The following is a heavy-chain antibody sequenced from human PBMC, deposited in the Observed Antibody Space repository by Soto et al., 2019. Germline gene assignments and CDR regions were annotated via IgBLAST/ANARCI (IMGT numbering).Heavy chain of an antibody. Sequence: EVLLVESGGGLVQPGGSLRLSCAASGFNFVTSSMHWVRQAPGRGLEWISNIRNYDNTIYYADSVKDRFTICRDNVRNSLFLQMHSLRDEDTALYYCAKDKGELYFDFWGQGTQVTVSS. D-gene: IGHD1-7*01. CDR1: GFNFVTSS. J-gene: IGHJ4*02. V-gene: IGHV3-48*02. CDR2: IRNYDNTI. CDR3: AKDKGELYFDF.